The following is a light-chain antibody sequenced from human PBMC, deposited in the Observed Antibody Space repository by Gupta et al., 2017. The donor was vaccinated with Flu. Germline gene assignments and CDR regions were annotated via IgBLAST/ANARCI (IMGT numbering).Light chain of an antibody. V-gene: IGLV2-23*02. J-gene: IGLJ2*01. CDR3: CSYAGSSTLV. CDR1: SSDVGSYNL. Sequence: QSALTQPASVSGSPGPSITISCTGTSSDVGSYNLVSWYQQHPGKAPKLMIYEVSKRPSGVSNRFSGSKSGNTASRTISGLQAEDEADYYCCSYAGSSTLVFGGGTKLTVL. CDR2: EVS.